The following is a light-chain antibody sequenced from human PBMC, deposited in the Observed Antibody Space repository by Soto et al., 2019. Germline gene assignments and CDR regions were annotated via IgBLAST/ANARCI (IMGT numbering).Light chain of an antibody. V-gene: IGKV3-15*01. Sequence: EIVMTQSPATLSVSPGESDTLSCVASQSVSSNLAWYQQKPGQAPRLLIYDASTRATGIPDRFSGGGSGTEFTLTISSLQSEDFAVYYCQQYNSWPRTFGQGTKVDIK. J-gene: IGKJ1*01. CDR3: QQYNSWPRT. CDR1: QSVSSN. CDR2: DAS.